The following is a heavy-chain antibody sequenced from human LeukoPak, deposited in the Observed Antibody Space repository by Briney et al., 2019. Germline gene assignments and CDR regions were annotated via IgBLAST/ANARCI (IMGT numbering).Heavy chain of an antibody. J-gene: IGHJ4*02. Sequence: GGSLRLSCAASGFTFDDYAMHWVRPVPGKGLEWVSLITWDGSSSYYADSVRGRFTISRDSSKSSLYLEMNSLRPEDTAFYYCAKDMERGYSSSWYYFDSWGQGTLVTVSS. CDR1: GFTFDDYA. CDR2: ITWDGSSS. V-gene: IGHV3-43D*03. D-gene: IGHD2-2*01. CDR3: AKDMERGYSSSWYYFDS.